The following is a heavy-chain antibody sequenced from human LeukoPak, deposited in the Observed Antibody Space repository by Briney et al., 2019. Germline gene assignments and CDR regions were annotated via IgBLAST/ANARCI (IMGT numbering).Heavy chain of an antibody. CDR1: GGSISSGSYY. CDR3: ARVIVVGATRDWFDS. D-gene: IGHD1-26*01. V-gene: IGHV4-61*02. Sequence: PSQTLSLNCTVSGGSISSGSYYWSWIRQPAGKGLEWIGRIYTSGSTNYDPSLKSRVTISVDTSKNQFSLKLSSVTAADTAVYYCARVIVVGATRDWFDSWGQGTLVTVSS. J-gene: IGHJ5*01. CDR2: IYTSGST.